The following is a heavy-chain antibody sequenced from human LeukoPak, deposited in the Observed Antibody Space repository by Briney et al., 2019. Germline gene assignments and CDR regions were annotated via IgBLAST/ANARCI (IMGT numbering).Heavy chain of an antibody. Sequence: ETLSLTCTVSGGSISSYYWSWIRQPPGKGLEWVSVISESGSGTYYADSVKGRFTISRDNSKNTVYLQMNSLSAEDTAVYYCAKGIFLWSFDSWGQGTLVTVSS. J-gene: IGHJ4*02. D-gene: IGHD2-21*01. V-gene: IGHV3-23*01. CDR1: GGSISSYY. CDR3: AKGIFLWSFDS. CDR2: ISESGSGT.